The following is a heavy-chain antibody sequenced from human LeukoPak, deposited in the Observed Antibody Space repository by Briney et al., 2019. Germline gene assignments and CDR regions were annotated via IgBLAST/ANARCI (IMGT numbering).Heavy chain of an antibody. CDR3: ARGFTLNYYYSMDV. CDR2: MNLDGSEK. V-gene: IGHV3-7*01. CDR1: GFTFSSYW. Sequence: GGSLRLSCAASGFTFSSYWMSWVRQAPGKGLEWVADMNLDGSEKYYVDSVKGRFTISRDNAKNSLYLQMHSLRAEDTAVYYCARGFTLNYYYSMDVWGQGTTVTVSS. J-gene: IGHJ6*02.